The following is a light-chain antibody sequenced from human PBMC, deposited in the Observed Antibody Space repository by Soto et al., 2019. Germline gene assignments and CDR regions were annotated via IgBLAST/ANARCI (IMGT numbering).Light chain of an antibody. Sequence: EIVLTQSTATLSLSPGERATLSCRASQSVSSYLAWYQQKPGQAPRLLIYDASNRATGIPARFSGSGSGTDFTLTISSLEPEDFAVYYCQHRSSWPLTFGGGTKVEIK. CDR2: DAS. CDR3: QHRSSWPLT. V-gene: IGKV3-11*01. CDR1: QSVSSY. J-gene: IGKJ4*01.